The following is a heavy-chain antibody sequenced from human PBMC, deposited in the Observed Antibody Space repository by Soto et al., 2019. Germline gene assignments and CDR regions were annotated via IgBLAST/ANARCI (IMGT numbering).Heavy chain of an antibody. Sequence: SVKVSCKASGGTFSSYAISWVRQAPGQGLEWMGGIIPIFGTANYAQKFQGRVTITADESTSTAYMELSSLRSEDTAVYYCARPFSTPNYYYYGMDVWGQGTTVTVSS. CDR1: GGTFSSYA. V-gene: IGHV1-69*13. CDR2: IIPIFGTA. J-gene: IGHJ6*02. D-gene: IGHD3-16*01. CDR3: ARPFSTPNYYYYGMDV.